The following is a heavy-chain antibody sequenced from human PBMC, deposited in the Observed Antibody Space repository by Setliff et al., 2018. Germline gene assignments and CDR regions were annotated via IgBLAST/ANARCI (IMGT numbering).Heavy chain of an antibody. D-gene: IGHD6-13*01. CDR1: GYRFSSHG. CDR3: ATGQHSGSWTLDQ. V-gene: IGHV1-69*05. CDR2: TIPMFGTT. Sequence: ASVKVSCKASGYRFSSHGISWVRQAPGQGLEWMGGTIPMFGTTEYAQKFQGRLTIITDESTNTAFMQLSSLRSDDTAVYYCATGQHSGSWTLDQWGQGTLVTVSS. J-gene: IGHJ4*02.